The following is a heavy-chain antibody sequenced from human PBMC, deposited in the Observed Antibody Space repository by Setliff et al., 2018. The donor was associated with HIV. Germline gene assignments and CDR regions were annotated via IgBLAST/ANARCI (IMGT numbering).Heavy chain of an antibody. Sequence: SVKVFCKSSGGIFSTSSINWVRQAPGQGLEWMGGFNPIFTTPDYAQKFQDRVTMTADESTSTAYMELRGLTSEDTAVYFCARGVRVTVVQRGSSFDYWGQGTLVTVSS. D-gene: IGHD2-21*02. CDR1: GGIFSTSS. CDR3: ARGVRVTVVQRGSSFDY. CDR2: FNPIFTTP. J-gene: IGHJ4*02. V-gene: IGHV1-69*13.